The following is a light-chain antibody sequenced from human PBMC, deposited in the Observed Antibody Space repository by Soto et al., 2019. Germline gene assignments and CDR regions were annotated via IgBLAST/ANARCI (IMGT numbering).Light chain of an antibody. J-gene: IGKJ1*01. CDR1: QSVTSNS. CDR2: GAT. Sequence: DIVLTQSPGTLALSPGERATLSCRASQSVTSNSLAWYQQKPGQPPRLLIYGATSGATGIPDRFSGSGSGTDFTITISRLEPEDFAVYSCQQYGSPPCQFGQGTKGDIK. V-gene: IGKV3-20*01. CDR3: QQYGSPPCQ.